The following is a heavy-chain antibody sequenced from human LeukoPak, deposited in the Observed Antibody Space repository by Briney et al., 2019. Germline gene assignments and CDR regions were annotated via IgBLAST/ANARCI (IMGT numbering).Heavy chain of an antibody. CDR1: GYTFTSYD. Sequence: ASVKVSCKASGYTFTSYDINWVRQATGQGLEWMGWMNPNSGNTGYAQKFQGRVTMTRNTSISTAYMELSSLRSEDTAVYYCVRALAVRGFNWFDPWGQGTLVTVSS. V-gene: IGHV1-8*01. D-gene: IGHD3-10*01. CDR3: VRALAVRGFNWFDP. J-gene: IGHJ5*02. CDR2: MNPNSGNT.